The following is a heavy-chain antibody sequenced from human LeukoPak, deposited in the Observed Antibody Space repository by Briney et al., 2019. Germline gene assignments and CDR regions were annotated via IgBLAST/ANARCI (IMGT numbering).Heavy chain of an antibody. V-gene: IGHV4-59*12. CDR2: IYYSGST. CDR1: GGSISSYY. D-gene: IGHD2-8*01. CDR3: ARGDRPREIPPLIRKKNAFDI. Sequence: SETLSLTCTVSGGSISSYYWSWIRQPPGKGLEWIGYIYYSGSTNYNPSLKSRVTISVDTSKNQFSLKLSSVTAADTAVYYCARGDRPREIPPLIRKKNAFDIWGQGTMVTVSS. J-gene: IGHJ3*02.